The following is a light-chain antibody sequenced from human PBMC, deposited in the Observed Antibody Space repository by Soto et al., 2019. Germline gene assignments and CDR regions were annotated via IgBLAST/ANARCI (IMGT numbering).Light chain of an antibody. Sequence: QSVLTQPPSVSGAPGQRVTISCTGSSSNIGAGYDVHWYQQFPGTAPRLLIYANNNRPSGVPDRFSGSKSGTSASLAITGLQADDEAVYYCQSYDFGLSAHNYVFGTGTKVTVL. J-gene: IGLJ1*01. CDR3: QSYDFGLSAHNYV. V-gene: IGLV1-40*01. CDR2: ANN. CDR1: SSNIGAGYD.